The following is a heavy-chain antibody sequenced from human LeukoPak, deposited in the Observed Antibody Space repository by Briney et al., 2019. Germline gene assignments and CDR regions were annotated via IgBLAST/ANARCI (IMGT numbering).Heavy chain of an antibody. CDR2: IKEDGSIQ. D-gene: IGHD6-19*01. V-gene: IGHV3-7*01. Sequence: GGSLRLSCVASGYTFSSYWMTWVRQAPGKGLEWLANIKEDGSIQYYLDSVRGRFTISRDNAKTSVYLQLNSLRADDTAVYYCARDVWTGVAVSDYWGQGTLVTVSS. J-gene: IGHJ4*02. CDR1: GYTFSSYW. CDR3: ARDVWTGVAVSDY.